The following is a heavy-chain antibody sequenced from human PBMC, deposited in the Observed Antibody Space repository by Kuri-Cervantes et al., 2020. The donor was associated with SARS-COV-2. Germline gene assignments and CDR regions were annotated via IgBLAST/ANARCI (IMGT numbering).Heavy chain of an antibody. CDR3: ARRGEDEYNYHWYFDL. CDR1: GGSISSYY. J-gene: IGHJ2*01. Sequence: SETLSLTCTVSGGSISSYYWSWIRQPPGKGLEWIAYLSYSGSTTYNPSLKSRVTISVDTSKNQFSLKLSSVTAADTAVYYCARRGEDEYNYHWYFDLWGRGTLVTVSS. V-gene: IGHV4-59*08. D-gene: IGHD5-24*01. CDR2: LSYSGST.